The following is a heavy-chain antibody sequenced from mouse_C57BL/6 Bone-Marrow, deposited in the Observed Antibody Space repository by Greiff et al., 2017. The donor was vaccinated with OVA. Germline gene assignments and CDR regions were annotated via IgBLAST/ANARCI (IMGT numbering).Heavy chain of an antibody. CDR2: INPNNGGT. V-gene: IGHV1-26*01. CDR1: GYTFTDYY. Sequence: VQLQQSGPELVKPGASVKISCKASGYTFTDYYMNWVKQSHGKSLEWIGDINPNNGGTSYNQKFKGKATLTVDKSSSTAYMELRSLTSEDSAVYYCAAYDYDEGWAMDYWGQGTSVTVSS. J-gene: IGHJ4*01. D-gene: IGHD2-4*01. CDR3: AAYDYDEGWAMDY.